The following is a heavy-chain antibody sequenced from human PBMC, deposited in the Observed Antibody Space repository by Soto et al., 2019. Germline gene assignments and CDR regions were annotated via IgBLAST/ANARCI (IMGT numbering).Heavy chain of an antibody. D-gene: IGHD3-3*01. Sequence: PGRSLGLFCAAFGVTLCRYAMRWVRQAPGKGLEWVSAISGSGGSTYYADSVKGRFTISRDNSKNTLYLQMNSLRAEDTAVYYCATNDLWSGYIYRLIGYWGEGPLVTVS. CDR2: ISGSGGST. CDR1: GVTLCRYA. J-gene: IGHJ4*02. V-gene: IGHV3-23*01. CDR3: ATNDLWSGYIYRLIGY.